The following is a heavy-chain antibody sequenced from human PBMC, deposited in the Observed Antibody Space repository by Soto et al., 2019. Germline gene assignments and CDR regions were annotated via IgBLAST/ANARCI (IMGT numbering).Heavy chain of an antibody. V-gene: IGHV3-48*01. D-gene: IGHD2-2*01. CDR1: GFTFSTYN. CDR2: ISTDSRTI. J-gene: IGHJ5*01. Sequence: EVQLVESGGGLVQPGGSLRLSCVASGFTFSTYNMNWVRQAPGKGLEWLSYISTDSRTIYYADSVKGRFTISRDNAKNSLYLQMNSLRAEDTAVYYCTRTSLLDSWGQGTLVTVSS. CDR3: TRTSLLDS.